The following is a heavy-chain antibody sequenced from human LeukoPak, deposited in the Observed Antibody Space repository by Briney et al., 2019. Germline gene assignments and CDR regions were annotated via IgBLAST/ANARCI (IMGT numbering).Heavy chain of an antibody. CDR2: ISDDGSNI. CDR1: GFTFSNFG. Sequence: PGGPLRLSCAASGFTFSNFGMHWVRQAPGKGLEWVAVISDDGSNIHYADSVKGRFTISRDNFRNTLFLQTSSLRGEDTAVYYCAKDRIEWFGELLSSFDFWGQGTLVTVSS. CDR3: AKDRIEWFGELLSSFDF. J-gene: IGHJ4*02. D-gene: IGHD3-10*01. V-gene: IGHV3-30*18.